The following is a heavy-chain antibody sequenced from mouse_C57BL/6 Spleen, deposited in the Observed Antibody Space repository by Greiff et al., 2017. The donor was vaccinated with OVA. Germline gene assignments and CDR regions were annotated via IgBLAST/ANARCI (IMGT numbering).Heavy chain of an antibody. Sequence: QVQLQQSGAELVKPGASVKISCKASGYAFSSYWMNWVKQRPGKGLEWIGQLYPGDGDTNYNGKFKGKATLTADKSSSTAYMQLSSLTSEDSAVYFCARSSIPAWFAYWGQGTLVTVSA. CDR2: LYPGDGDT. V-gene: IGHV1-80*01. J-gene: IGHJ3*01. D-gene: IGHD2-10*02. CDR3: ARSSIPAWFAY. CDR1: GYAFSSYW.